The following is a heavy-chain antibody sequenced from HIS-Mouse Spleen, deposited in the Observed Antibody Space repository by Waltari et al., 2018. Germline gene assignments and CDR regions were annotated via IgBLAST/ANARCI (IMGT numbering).Heavy chain of an antibody. CDR3: AREGYSYGYRDAFDI. D-gene: IGHD5-18*01. J-gene: IGHJ3*02. CDR1: GFTFSSYW. Sequence: EVQLVESGGGLVQPGGSLRLYCAASGFTFSSYWMHWVRQAPGKGLVWVPRINSDGSSTSYADSVKGRFTISRDNAKNTLYLQMNSLRAEDTAVYYCAREGYSYGYRDAFDIWGQGTMVTVSS. CDR2: INSDGSST. V-gene: IGHV3-74*01.